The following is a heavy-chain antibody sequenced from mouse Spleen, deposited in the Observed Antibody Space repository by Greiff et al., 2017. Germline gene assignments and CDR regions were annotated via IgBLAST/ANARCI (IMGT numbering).Heavy chain of an antibody. CDR2: IYPGSGST. J-gene: IGHJ1*01. V-gene: IGHV1-55*01. CDR1: GYTFTSYW. Sequence: QVQLQQPGAELVKPGASVKMSCKASGYTFTSYWITWVRQRPGQGLEWIGDIYPGSGSTNYNEKFKSKATLTVDTSSSTAYMQLSSLTSEDSAVYYCARNLYYGLNLYFDVWGAGTTVTVSS. D-gene: IGHD2-2*01. CDR3: ARNLYYGLNLYFDV.